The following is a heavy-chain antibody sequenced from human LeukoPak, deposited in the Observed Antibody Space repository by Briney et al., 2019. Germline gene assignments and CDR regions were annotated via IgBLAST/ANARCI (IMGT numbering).Heavy chain of an antibody. Sequence: SETLSLTCTVSGGSINSYYWSWIRQPPGKGLEWVGYMYYSGSANYNPSLKSRVAISVDTSNNQFSLKLGSVTAADTAVYYCARDAPSGSYYALWGQGTLVTVSS. CDR2: MYYSGSA. D-gene: IGHD1-26*01. CDR1: GGSINSYY. J-gene: IGHJ4*02. V-gene: IGHV4-59*01. CDR3: ARDAPSGSYYAL.